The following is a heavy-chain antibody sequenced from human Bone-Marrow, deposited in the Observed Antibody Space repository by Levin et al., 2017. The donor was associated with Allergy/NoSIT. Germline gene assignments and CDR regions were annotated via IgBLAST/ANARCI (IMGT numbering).Heavy chain of an antibody. D-gene: IGHD4-17*01. CDR3: AVFSLRYGAFDI. J-gene: IGHJ3*02. V-gene: IGHV4-34*01. CDR2: INHRGST. Sequence: GSLRLSCAMYSGSFGGYYWSWLRQPPGKGLEWIGEINHRGSTTYNPSLKSRVTISIDTFRNQFSVRLNSVTAADTAVYYCAVFSLRYGAFDIWGQGTMVTVSS. CDR1: SGSFGGYY.